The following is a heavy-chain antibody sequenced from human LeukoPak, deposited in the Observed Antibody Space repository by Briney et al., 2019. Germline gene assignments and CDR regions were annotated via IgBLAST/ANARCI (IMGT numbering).Heavy chain of an antibody. Sequence: PSETLSLTCAVYGESFSGYYWSWIRQPPGKGLEWIGEINHSGSTNYNPSLKSRVTISVDTSKNQFSLKLSSVTAADTAVYYCARGRSGSYYRNWFDPWGQGTLVTVSS. J-gene: IGHJ5*02. V-gene: IGHV4-34*01. CDR2: INHSGST. CDR1: GESFSGYY. D-gene: IGHD1-26*01. CDR3: ARGRSGSYYRNWFDP.